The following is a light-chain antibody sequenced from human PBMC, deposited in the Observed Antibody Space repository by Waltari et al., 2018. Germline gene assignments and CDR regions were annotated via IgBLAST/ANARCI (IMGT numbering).Light chain of an antibody. CDR3: QQYYSTPYT. J-gene: IGKJ2*01. CDR2: WAS. V-gene: IGKV4-1*01. Sequence: DIVMTQSPDSLPVSLGERATINCKSSQSVLYSSNNKNYLAWYQQKPGQPPKLLIYWASTRESGVPDRFSGSGSGIDFTLTISSLQAEDVAVYYCQQYYSTPYTFGQGTKLEIK. CDR1: QSVLYSSNNKNY.